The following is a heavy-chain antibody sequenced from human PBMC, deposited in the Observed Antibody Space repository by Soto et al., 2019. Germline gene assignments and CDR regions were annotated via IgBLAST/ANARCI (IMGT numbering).Heavy chain of an antibody. CDR3: ARVPGP. V-gene: IGHV4-4*08. J-gene: IGHJ5*02. CDR1: GGSISRYY. CDR2: MYNTGST. Sequence: SETLSLTCTVSGGSISRYYWSWIRQPPGKGLEWIGYMYNTGSTVYNPSFKSRVTISVDTSKNQFSLKLSSVTAADTAVYYCARVPGPWGQGTLVTVSS.